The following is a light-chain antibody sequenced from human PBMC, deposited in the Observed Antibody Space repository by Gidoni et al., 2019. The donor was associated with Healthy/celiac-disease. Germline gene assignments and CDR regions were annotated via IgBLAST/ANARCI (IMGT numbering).Light chain of an antibody. J-gene: IGKJ2*01. CDR1: QSLLHSNGYNY. CDR2: LGY. CDR3: MQALQTPYT. Sequence: DIVMTQSPLSLPFTPGAPASISCRSSQSLLHSNGYNYLDWYLQKPGQSPQLLIYLGYNRASGVPDRFSGSGSGTDFTLKISRVEAEDVGVYYCMQALQTPYTFGQGTKLEIK. V-gene: IGKV2-28*01.